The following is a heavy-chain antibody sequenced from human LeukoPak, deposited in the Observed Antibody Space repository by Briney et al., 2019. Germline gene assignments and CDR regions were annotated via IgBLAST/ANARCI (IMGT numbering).Heavy chain of an antibody. D-gene: IGHD3-16*01. J-gene: IGHJ4*02. V-gene: IGHV3-7*01. CDR3: VRDWGGPDDF. Sequence: GRSLRLSCAASGFTFNSYAMHWVRQAPGKGLEWVANIDQDGSEKHYVDSVEGRFTISRDNAKNSLFLQMNSLRAEDTAVYYCVRDWGGPDDFWGQGTLVTVSS. CDR2: IDQDGSEK. CDR1: GFTFNSYA.